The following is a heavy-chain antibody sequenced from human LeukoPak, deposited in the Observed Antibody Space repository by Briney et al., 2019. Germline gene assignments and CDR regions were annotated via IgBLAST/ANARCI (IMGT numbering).Heavy chain of an antibody. CDR3: ARDRYYDSTNYFDF. CDR2: TYYSGST. D-gene: IGHD3-22*01. V-gene: IGHV4-59*01. Sequence: PSETLSLTCTVSGGSISSYYWTWIRQPPGKGLEWIGYTYYSGSTNYNPSLKSRVTISVDTSKNQFSPKLSSVTAADTAVYYCARDRYYDSTNYFDFWGQGTLVTVSS. J-gene: IGHJ4*02. CDR1: GGSISSYY.